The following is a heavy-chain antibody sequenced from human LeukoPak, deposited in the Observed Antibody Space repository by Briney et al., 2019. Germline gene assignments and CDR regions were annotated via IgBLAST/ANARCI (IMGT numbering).Heavy chain of an antibody. CDR1: GFTFSSYG. CDR3: AKDRRRYCGGDCYSHTLDDY. D-gene: IGHD2-21*02. V-gene: IGHV3-30*18. J-gene: IGHJ4*02. Sequence: PGGSLRLPCAASGFTFSSYGMHWVRQAPGKGLEWVAVISYDGSNKYYADSVKGRFTISRDNSKNTLYLQMNSLRAEDTAVYYCAKDRRRYCGGDCYSHTLDDYWGQGTLVTVSS. CDR2: ISYDGSNK.